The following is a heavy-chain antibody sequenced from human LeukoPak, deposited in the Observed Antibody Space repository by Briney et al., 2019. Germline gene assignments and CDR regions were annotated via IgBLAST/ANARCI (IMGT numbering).Heavy chain of an antibody. CDR3: ARGRGANWNYGLHDY. CDR1: GFTFSSYS. J-gene: IGHJ4*02. Sequence: GGSLRLSCAASGFTFSSYSMNWVRQAPGKGLEWVSSISSSSSYIYYAGSVKGRFTISRDNAKNSLYLQMNSLRAEDTAVYYCARGRGANWNYGLHDYWGQGTLVTVSS. CDR2: ISSSSSYI. D-gene: IGHD1-7*01. V-gene: IGHV3-21*01.